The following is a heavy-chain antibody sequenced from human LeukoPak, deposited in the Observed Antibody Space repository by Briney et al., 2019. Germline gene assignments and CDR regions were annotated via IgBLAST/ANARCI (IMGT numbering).Heavy chain of an antibody. V-gene: IGHV3-7*01. Sequence: GGSLRLSCATSGFMFSSYWMSWVRQAPGKGLEWVANIKQDGSEKYYVDSVKGRFSISRDNAKSSLYLQMNSPRAEDTAVYYCARDDRPSANSRDWLNPWGQGTLVTVSS. D-gene: IGHD2-15*01. CDR1: GFMFSSYW. CDR3: ARDDRPSANSRDWLNP. J-gene: IGHJ5*02. CDR2: IKQDGSEK.